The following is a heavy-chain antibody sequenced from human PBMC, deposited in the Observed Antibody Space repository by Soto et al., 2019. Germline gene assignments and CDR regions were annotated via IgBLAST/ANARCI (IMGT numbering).Heavy chain of an antibody. V-gene: IGHV4-31*03. J-gene: IGHJ3*02. Sequence: LSLTCTVSGGSISSGGYYWSWIRQHPGKGLEWIGYIYYSGSTYYNPSLKSRVTISVDTSKNQFSLKLSSVTAADTAVYYCARDRGGSGSYFEDDAFDIWGQGTMVTVSS. CDR3: ARDRGGSGSYFEDDAFDI. CDR1: GGSISSGGYY. D-gene: IGHD3-10*01. CDR2: IYYSGST.